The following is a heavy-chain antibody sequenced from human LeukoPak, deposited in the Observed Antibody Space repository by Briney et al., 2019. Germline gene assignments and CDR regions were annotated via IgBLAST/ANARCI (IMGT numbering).Heavy chain of an antibody. D-gene: IGHD6-19*01. Sequence: SGGSVTLSCVASGFTFSEYYMGWPRQAPGKGLVWVSYISSSSSYTNYAGSVKGRFTVSRDNAKNSLYLQMNSLRAEDTAVYYCARAEEQWLSYFDYWGQGTLVTVSS. V-gene: IGHV3-11*05. CDR2: ISSSSSYT. J-gene: IGHJ4*02. CDR1: GFTFSEYY. CDR3: ARAEEQWLSYFDY.